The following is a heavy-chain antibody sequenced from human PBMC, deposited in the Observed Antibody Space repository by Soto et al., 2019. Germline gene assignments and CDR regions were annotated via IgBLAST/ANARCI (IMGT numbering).Heavy chain of an antibody. V-gene: IGHV4-59*08. Sequence: SETLSLTCTVSGGSISSYYWSWIRQPPGKGLEWIGYIYYSGSTNYNPSLKSRVTISVDTSKNQFSLKLSSVTAADTAVYYCAKGAYYDILMGYSDYWGQGTLVTVSS. J-gene: IGHJ4*02. CDR2: IYYSGST. D-gene: IGHD3-9*01. CDR3: AKGAYYDILMGYSDY. CDR1: GGSISSYY.